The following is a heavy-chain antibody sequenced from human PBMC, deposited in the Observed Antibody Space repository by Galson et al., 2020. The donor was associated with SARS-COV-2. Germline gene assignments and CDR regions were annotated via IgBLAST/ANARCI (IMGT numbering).Heavy chain of an antibody. CDR1: GFTFSRYD. Sequence: GESLKISCAVSGFTFSRYDMSWVRQAPGKGLEWVSSISTTGGTTYYADSVKDRFTISRDNSKNTVYLQLNNVRADDTAVYHCAKDRAYYYYDMDVWGQGTTVTVSS. J-gene: IGHJ6*02. CDR3: AKDRAYYYYDMDV. V-gene: IGHV3-23*01. CDR2: ISTTGGTT.